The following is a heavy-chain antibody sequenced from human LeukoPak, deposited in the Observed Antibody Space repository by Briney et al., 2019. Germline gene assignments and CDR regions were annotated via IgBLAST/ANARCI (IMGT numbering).Heavy chain of an antibody. Sequence: PGGSLRLSYAASGFTFSSFALSWVRQAPGKGLECVSAISGSGGSTYSADSLKGRFTISRDNSKNTLYLQINSLRTGDTAVFYCARGRLGSAFDNWGQGTLVTVSS. J-gene: IGHJ4*02. CDR1: GFTFSSFA. D-gene: IGHD6-19*01. CDR3: ARGRLGSAFDN. CDR2: ISGSGGST. V-gene: IGHV3-23*01.